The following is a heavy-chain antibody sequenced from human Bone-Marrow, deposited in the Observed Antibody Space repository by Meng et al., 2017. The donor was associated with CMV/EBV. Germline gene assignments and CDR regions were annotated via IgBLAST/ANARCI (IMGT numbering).Heavy chain of an antibody. CDR2: INHSGST. V-gene: IGHV4-34*01. CDR3: ARGSVCIAAAAFTFYYYYYGMDV. Sequence: SETLSLTCAVYGGSFSGYYWSWIRQPPGKGLEWIGEINHSGSTNYNPSLKSRVTISVDTSKNQFSLKLSSVTAADTAVYYCARGSVCIAAAAFTFYYYYYGMDVWGQGNPGHRLL. D-gene: IGHD6-13*01. CDR1: GGSFSGYY. J-gene: IGHJ6*02.